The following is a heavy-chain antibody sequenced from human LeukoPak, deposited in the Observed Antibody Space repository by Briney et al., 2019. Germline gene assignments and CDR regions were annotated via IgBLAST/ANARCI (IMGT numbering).Heavy chain of an antibody. CDR3: ARQGIAVAGTVGGFGY. V-gene: IGHV5-51*01. Sequence: GESLKISCKGSGYSFTSYWIGWVRQMPGKGLEWMGIIYPGDSDTRYSPSFQGQVTISADKSISTAYLQWSSLKASDTAMYYCARQGIAVAGTVGGFGYWGQGTLVTVSS. J-gene: IGHJ4*02. CDR1: GYSFTSYW. CDR2: IYPGDSDT. D-gene: IGHD6-19*01.